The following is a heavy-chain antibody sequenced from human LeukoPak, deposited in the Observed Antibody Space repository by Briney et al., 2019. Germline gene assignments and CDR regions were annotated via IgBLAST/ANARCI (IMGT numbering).Heavy chain of an antibody. CDR1: GGSISSSSYY. Sequence: SETLSLTCTVSGGSISSSSYYWGWIRQPPGKGLEXXXXIYYSGSTYYNPSLKSRVTISVDTSKNQFSLKLSSVTAADTAVYYCARPLYSSSWEGAFDIWGQGTMVTVSS. V-gene: IGHV4-39*01. CDR2: IYYSGST. CDR3: ARPLYSSSWEGAFDI. J-gene: IGHJ3*02. D-gene: IGHD6-13*01.